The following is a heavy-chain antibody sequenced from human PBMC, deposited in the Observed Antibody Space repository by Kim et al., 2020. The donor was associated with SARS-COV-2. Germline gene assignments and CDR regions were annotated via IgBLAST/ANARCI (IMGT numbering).Heavy chain of an antibody. D-gene: IGHD3-22*01. V-gene: IGHV3-11*03. CDR3: ARRVVADAFDI. CDR1: GFTLSDYY. J-gene: IGHJ3*02. Sequence: GGSLRLSCAASGFTLSDYYMSWIRQAPGKGLEWVAYISSSSGYTNYADAVKGRFTISRDNAETSLYLQMSSLRVDDTAIYYCARRVVADAFDIWGQGTLV. CDR2: ISSSSGYT.